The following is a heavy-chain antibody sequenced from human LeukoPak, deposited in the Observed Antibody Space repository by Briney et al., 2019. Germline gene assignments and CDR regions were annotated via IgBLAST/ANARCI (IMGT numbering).Heavy chain of an antibody. CDR2: ISYDGSNK. D-gene: IGHD3-3*01. J-gene: IGHJ6*02. V-gene: IGHV3-30-3*01. CDR1: GFTFSGYW. Sequence: GGSLRLSCAASGFTFSGYWMSWVRQAPGKGLEWVAVISYDGSNKYYADSVKGRFTISRDNSKNTLYLQMNSLRAEDTAVYYCARDLYDFWSGYYRLFYYYYGMDVWGQGTTVTVSS. CDR3: ARDLYDFWSGYYRLFYYYYGMDV.